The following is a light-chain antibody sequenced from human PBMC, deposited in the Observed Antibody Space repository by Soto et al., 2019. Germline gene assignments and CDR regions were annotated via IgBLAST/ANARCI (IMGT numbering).Light chain of an antibody. J-gene: IGKJ4*01. Sequence: EIVLTQSPGTLSLSPGERATLSCRASQSVSSSFLAWYQQKPGQAPRLLIYGASSRATGIPDRLSGSGSGTDFTLTISRLEPEDVAVYYCQQDGSSPLTFGGGTKVEIK. CDR3: QQDGSSPLT. CDR2: GAS. V-gene: IGKV3-20*01. CDR1: QSVSSSF.